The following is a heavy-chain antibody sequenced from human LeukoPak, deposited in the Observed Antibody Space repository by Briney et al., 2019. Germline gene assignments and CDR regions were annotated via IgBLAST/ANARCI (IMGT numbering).Heavy chain of an antibody. CDR1: GFTFDDYT. CDR2: IRWDGGST. J-gene: IGHJ2*01. V-gene: IGHV3-43*01. CDR3: ARGRTVVTTWYFDL. Sequence: GGSLRLSCAASGFTFDDYTMHWVRQAPGKGLEWVSLIRWDGGSTYYADSVKGRFTISRDNAKNSLYLQMNSLRAEDTAVYYCARGRTVVTTWYFDLWGRGTLVTVSS. D-gene: IGHD4-23*01.